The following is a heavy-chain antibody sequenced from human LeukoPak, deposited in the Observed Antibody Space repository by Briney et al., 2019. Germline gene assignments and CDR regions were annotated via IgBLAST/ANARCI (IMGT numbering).Heavy chain of an antibody. Sequence: GGSVRLSCAASGFTFSSYAMHWVRQAPGEGPEWVAVISYDGSSKYYADSVKGRFTISRDNSKNSLYLQMSSLRAEDTAVYYCARGLIWGSYRLYYFDYWGQGTLVTVSS. J-gene: IGHJ4*02. CDR2: ISYDGSSK. CDR1: GFTFSSYA. CDR3: ARGLIWGSYRLYYFDY. V-gene: IGHV3-30-3*01. D-gene: IGHD3-16*02.